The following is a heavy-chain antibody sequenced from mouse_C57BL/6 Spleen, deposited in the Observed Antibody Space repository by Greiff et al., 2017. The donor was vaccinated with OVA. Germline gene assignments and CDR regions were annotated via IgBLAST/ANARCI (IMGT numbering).Heavy chain of an antibody. CDR1: GYTFTDYY. Sequence: EVQLQQSGPELVKPGASVKISCKASGYTFTDYYMNWVKQSHGKSLEWIGDINPNNGGTSYNQKFKGKATLTVDKSSSTAYMELRSLTSEDSAVYYCARWRGLPYAMDYWGQGTSVTVFS. D-gene: IGHD3-1*01. J-gene: IGHJ4*01. V-gene: IGHV1-26*01. CDR2: INPNNGGT. CDR3: ARWRGLPYAMDY.